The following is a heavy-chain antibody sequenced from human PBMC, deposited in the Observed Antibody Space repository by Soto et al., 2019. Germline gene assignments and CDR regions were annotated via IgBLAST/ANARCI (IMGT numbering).Heavy chain of an antibody. V-gene: IGHV4-39*01. CDR1: GASISGSYYY. D-gene: IGHD1-20*01. CDR3: ATSQKGYNWNYFDH. J-gene: IGHJ4*02. Sequence: WASLSLTCAFSGASISGSYYYWAWLRQSPGKGPEWIGSVFYTGFTSYNPSLESRVSVSVDTSKSQFSLKLSAVTAADTAVYYCATSQKGYNWNYFDHWGQGALVTVSS. CDR2: VFYTGFT.